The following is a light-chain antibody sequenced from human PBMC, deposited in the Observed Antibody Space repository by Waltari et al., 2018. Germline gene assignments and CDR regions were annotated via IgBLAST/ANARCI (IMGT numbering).Light chain of an antibody. CDR1: SSTVGGNP. J-gene: IGLJ3*02. CDR3: ASWDDTLNGPV. Sequence: QSVLTQPPSASGAPGQRVTISCSASSSTVGGNPVSWYQQLPGTAPKLLIRNNKRRPPGVPKRFSGSKSGTSASLAISGLESEDEAYYDCASWDDTLNGPVFGGGTKLTVL. V-gene: IGLV1-44*01. CDR2: NNK.